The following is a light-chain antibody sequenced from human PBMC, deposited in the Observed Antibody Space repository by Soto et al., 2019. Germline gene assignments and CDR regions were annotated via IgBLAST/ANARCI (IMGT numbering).Light chain of an antibody. V-gene: IGLV2-14*03. CDR1: SSDVGGYNY. CDR3: SSHSSSSTLVV. CDR2: DVS. Sequence: QSVLSQPASMSGSPGQSITISCTGTSSDVGGYNYVSWYRQYPGKAPKLIIYDVSNRPSEVSNRFSGSKSGNTASLTISGLQAEDEADYYCSSHSSSSTLVVFGGGTKLTVL. J-gene: IGLJ2*01.